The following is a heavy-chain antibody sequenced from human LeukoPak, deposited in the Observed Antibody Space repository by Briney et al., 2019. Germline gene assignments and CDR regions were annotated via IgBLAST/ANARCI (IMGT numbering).Heavy chain of an antibody. CDR1: GYTFTSYG. D-gene: IGHD6-13*01. J-gene: IGHJ4*02. V-gene: IGHV1-18*01. Sequence: ASVKVSCKASGYTFTSYGISWVRQAPGQGLEWMGWISAYNGNTNYAQKLQGRVTMTTDTSTSTAYMELRSLRSDDTAVYYCARVYSSSWLNYFDYWGQGTLVTVSS. CDR2: ISAYNGNT. CDR3: ARVYSSSWLNYFDY.